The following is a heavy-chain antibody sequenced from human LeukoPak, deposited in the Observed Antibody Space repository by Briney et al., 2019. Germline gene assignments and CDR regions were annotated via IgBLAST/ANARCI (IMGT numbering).Heavy chain of an antibody. D-gene: IGHD6-6*01. Sequence: SETLSLTCTVSGGSISCYYWSWIRQPAGKGLEWIGRIYTSGSTNYNPSLKSRVTMSVDTSKNQFSLKLSSVTAADTAVYYCARGAGYSSSGHPYYFDYWGQGTLVTVSS. CDR1: GGSISCYY. V-gene: IGHV4-4*07. J-gene: IGHJ4*02. CDR2: IYTSGST. CDR3: ARGAGYSSSGHPYYFDY.